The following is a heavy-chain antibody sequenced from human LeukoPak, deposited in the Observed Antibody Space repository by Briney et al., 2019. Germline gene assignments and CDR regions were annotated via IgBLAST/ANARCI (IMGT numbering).Heavy chain of an antibody. V-gene: IGHV3-23*01. D-gene: IGHD1-26*01. Sequence: GGSLRLSCAASRFTFSTYAMSRVRQASGKGLEWVSAISGSGGSTYYADSAKGRFTISRDNSKNTLYLQMNSLRAEDTAVYYCAKGGSYYYYYYMDVWGKGTTVTVSS. J-gene: IGHJ6*03. CDR3: AKGGSYYYYYYMDV. CDR2: ISGSGGST. CDR1: RFTFSTYA.